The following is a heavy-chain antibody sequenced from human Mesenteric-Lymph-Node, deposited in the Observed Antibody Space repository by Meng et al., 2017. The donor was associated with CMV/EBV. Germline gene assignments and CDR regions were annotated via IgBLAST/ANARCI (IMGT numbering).Heavy chain of an antibody. D-gene: IGHD3-16*01. CDR3: AKGRVLSPFDY. CDR2: IGGSGGST. J-gene: IGHJ4*02. Sequence: GESLKISCAASGFTFDDFGMSWVRQAPGKGLEWVSAIGGSGGSTYYADSVKGRFTISRDNSKNTLYLQMNSLRAEDTAVYYCAKGRVLSPFDYWGQGTLVTVSS. V-gene: IGHV3-23*01. CDR1: GFTFDDFG.